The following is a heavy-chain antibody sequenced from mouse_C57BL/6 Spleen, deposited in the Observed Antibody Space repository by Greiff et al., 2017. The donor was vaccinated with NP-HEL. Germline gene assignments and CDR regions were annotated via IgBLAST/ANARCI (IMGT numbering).Heavy chain of an antibody. CDR2: INPSNGGT. J-gene: IGHJ3*01. CDR1: GYTFTSYW. D-gene: IGHD2-3*01. V-gene: IGHV1-53*01. Sequence: QVHVKQPGTELVKPGASVKLSCKASGYTFTSYWMHWVKQRPGQGLEWIGNINPSNGGTNYNEKFKSKATLTVDKSSSTAYMQLSSLTSEDSAVYYCASGWLLRIFAYWGQGTLVTVSA. CDR3: ASGWLLRIFAY.